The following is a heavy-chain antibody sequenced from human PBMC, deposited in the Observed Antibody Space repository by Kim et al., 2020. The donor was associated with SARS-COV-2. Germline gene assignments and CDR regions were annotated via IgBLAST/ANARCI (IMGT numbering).Heavy chain of an antibody. CDR3: ASACYLYSSRKNNWFDP. Sequence: SETLSLTCAVYGGSFSGYYWSWIRQPPGKGLEWIGEINYSGSTNYNPSLKSRVTITVETSKNKFSLKLSSVTAADTAVYYCASACYLYSSRKNNWFDPWGQGTLVTVSS. J-gene: IGHJ5*02. D-gene: IGHD6-13*01. CDR1: GGSFSGYY. CDR2: INYSGST. V-gene: IGHV4-34*01.